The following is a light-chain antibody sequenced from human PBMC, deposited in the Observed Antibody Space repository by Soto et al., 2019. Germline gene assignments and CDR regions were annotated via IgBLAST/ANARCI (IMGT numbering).Light chain of an antibody. Sequence: DIVMTQSPDSLAVSLGERATINCKSSQSVLYSSDNKNYLAWYQQKPGQPPKLLIYWASTRESGVPDRFSGSGSGTDFTLTISSLQAEDVAVYYCQQYYSTPWAFGLGT. CDR3: QQYYSTPWA. CDR1: QSVLYSSDNKNY. V-gene: IGKV4-1*01. CDR2: WAS. J-gene: IGKJ1*01.